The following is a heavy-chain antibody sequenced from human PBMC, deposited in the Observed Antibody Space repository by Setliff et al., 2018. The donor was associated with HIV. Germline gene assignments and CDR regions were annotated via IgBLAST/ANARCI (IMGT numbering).Heavy chain of an antibody. Sequence: ASVKVSCKASGYTFTGYYIHWVRQAPGQGLQWMGRVNPNIGSTNYAQNFQGRATMTRDRSINTAYVEFSGLTSDDTAIYYCARQLSNSFDYWGQGTLVTVSS. CDR3: ARQLSNSFDY. CDR1: GYTFTGYY. CDR2: VNPNIGST. J-gene: IGHJ4*02. D-gene: IGHD1-1*01. V-gene: IGHV1-2*06.